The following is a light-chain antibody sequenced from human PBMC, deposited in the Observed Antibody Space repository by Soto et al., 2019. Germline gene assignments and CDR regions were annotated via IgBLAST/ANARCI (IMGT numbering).Light chain of an antibody. CDR1: QDISNY. V-gene: IGKV1-39*01. CDR2: DTS. CDR3: QQSSSTPLT. J-gene: IGKJ4*01. Sequence: DIQMTQSPSSLSASVGDRVTITCQASQDISNYLNWYQHKPGKAPKLLIYDTSSLQSGVPTRFSGSGSGTDFTLTVSSLQPEDFATYYCQQSSSTPLTFGGGTKVDIK.